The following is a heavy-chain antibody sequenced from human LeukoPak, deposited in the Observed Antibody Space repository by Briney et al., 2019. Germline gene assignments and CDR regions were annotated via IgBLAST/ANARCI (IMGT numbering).Heavy chain of an antibody. J-gene: IGHJ3*02. D-gene: IGHD6-6*01. CDR2: ISGSGGST. CDR3: AKDKTFLGSSSPDDAFDI. Sequence: GGSLRLSCAASGFTFSSYAMSWVRQAPGKGLEWVSAISGSGGSTYYADSVKGRFTISRDNSKNTLYLQMNSLRAEDTAVYYCAKDKTFLGSSSPDDAFDIWGQGTMVTVSS. CDR1: GFTFSSYA. V-gene: IGHV3-23*01.